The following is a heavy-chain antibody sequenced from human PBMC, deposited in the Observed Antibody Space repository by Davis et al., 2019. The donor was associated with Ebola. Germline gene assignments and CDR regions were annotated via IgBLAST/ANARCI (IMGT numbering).Heavy chain of an antibody. D-gene: IGHD3-3*01. V-gene: IGHV4-39*01. J-gene: IGHJ4*02. CDR1: GGSISISPYY. CDR3: ARGSRHYDFWSGTNQGGYFDY. Sequence: MPSETLSLTCTVSGGSISISPYYWGWIRQPPGKGLEWIGSIYYSGSTYYNPSLKSRVTISVDTSKNQFPLKLSSVTAADTAVYYCARGSRHYDFWSGTNQGGYFDYWGQGTLVTVSS. CDR2: IYYSGST.